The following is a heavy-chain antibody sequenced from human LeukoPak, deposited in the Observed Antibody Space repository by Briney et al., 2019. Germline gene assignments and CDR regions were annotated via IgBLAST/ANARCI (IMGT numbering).Heavy chain of an antibody. CDR3: ARVRYAEPYFDY. CDR1: GYTFTNYY. D-gene: IGHD2-8*01. J-gene: IGHJ4*02. CDR2: INPSGGST. V-gene: IGHV1-46*01. Sequence: ASVKVSCKASGYTFTNYYIHWVRQAPGQGLEWMGMINPSGGSTSYAQKFQGRVTMTRDTSTSTVYMELSSLRSEDTAVYYCARVRYAEPYFDYWGQGTLVTVSS.